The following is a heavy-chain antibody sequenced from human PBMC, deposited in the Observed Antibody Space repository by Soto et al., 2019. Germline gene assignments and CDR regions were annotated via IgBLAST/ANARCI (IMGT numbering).Heavy chain of an antibody. V-gene: IGHV3-7*04. D-gene: IGHD4-17*01. CDR1: GFVFSGNW. Sequence: GGSLRLSCAASGFVFSGNWMSWVRQAPGKGLEWVANIKQDGSEKRYVDSVEGRFTISRDNAKSSLYLQMNSLVVEDTATYYCARYHFGDYAFDSWGQGT. CDR2: IKQDGSEK. CDR3: ARYHFGDYAFDS. J-gene: IGHJ4*02.